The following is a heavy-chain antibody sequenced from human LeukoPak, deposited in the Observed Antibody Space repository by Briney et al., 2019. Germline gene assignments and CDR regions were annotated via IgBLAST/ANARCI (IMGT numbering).Heavy chain of an antibody. J-gene: IGHJ4*02. Sequence: GGSLRLSCAASGFTFSSYSMNWVRQAPGKGLEWVSYISSSSSTIYYADSVKGRFTISRDNAKNSLYLQMNSLRDEDTAVYYCARDLSLTMVRGVSSDYWDQGTLVTVSS. D-gene: IGHD3-10*01. CDR2: ISSSSSTI. V-gene: IGHV3-48*02. CDR3: ARDLSLTMVRGVSSDY. CDR1: GFTFSSYS.